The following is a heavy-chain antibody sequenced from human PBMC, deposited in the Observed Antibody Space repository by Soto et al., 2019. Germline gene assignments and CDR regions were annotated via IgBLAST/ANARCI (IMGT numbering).Heavy chain of an antibody. CDR1: GGTLSSFA. V-gene: IGHV1-69*01. D-gene: IGHD6-13*01. CDR2: IIPLWGST. J-gene: IGHJ4*02. Sequence: QVQLVQSGAEVKKPGSSVKVSCKASGGTLSSFAISWVRQAPGQGLEWIGGIIPLWGSTSYAQKFQGRVTITADESTNTSYMAMNGLRSEDTAVYYWARDSSSVYFFDYWGQGTLVTVSS. CDR3: ARDSSSVYFFDY.